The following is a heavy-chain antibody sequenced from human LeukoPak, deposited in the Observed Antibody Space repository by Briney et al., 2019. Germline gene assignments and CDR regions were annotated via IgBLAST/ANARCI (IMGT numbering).Heavy chain of an antibody. CDR1: GFTFSSYG. CDR2: IRYDGSNK. CDR3: ARVLVVVAATRSRPFDY. V-gene: IGHV3-30*02. J-gene: IGHJ4*02. D-gene: IGHD2-15*01. Sequence: GALRLSCAASGFTFSSYGMHWVRQAPGKGLEWVAFIRYDGSNKYYADSVKGRFTISRDNAKNSLYLQMNSLRAEDTAVYYCARVLVVVAATRSRPFDYWGQGTLVTVSS.